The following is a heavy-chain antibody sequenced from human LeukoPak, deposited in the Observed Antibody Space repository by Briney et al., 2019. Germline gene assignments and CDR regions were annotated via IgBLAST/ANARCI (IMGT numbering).Heavy chain of an antibody. CDR3: AKDRRSNGD. Sequence: GGSLRLSCAASGFTFSSYGMHWVRQAPGKGLEWVSGISDSTYYADSVKGRFTISRDNSKNTLYLQMNSLRAEDTAVYYCAKDRRSNGDWGQGTLVTVSS. V-gene: IGHV3-23*01. CDR1: GFTFSSYG. D-gene: IGHD4-17*01. CDR2: ISDST. J-gene: IGHJ4*02.